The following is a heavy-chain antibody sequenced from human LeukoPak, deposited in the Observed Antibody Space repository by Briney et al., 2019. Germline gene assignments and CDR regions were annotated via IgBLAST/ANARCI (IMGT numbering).Heavy chain of an antibody. CDR3: ARSYGSGSKWWVYYYYMDV. V-gene: IGHV4-34*01. D-gene: IGHD3-10*01. CDR2: INHSGST. J-gene: IGHJ6*03. Sequence: SETLSLTCAVYGGSFSGYYWSWIRQPPGKGLEWIGEINHSGSTNYNPSLKSRVAISVKTSKNQFSLKLRSVTAADTAVYYCARSYGSGSKWWVYYYYMDVWGKGTTVTVSS. CDR1: GGSFSGYY.